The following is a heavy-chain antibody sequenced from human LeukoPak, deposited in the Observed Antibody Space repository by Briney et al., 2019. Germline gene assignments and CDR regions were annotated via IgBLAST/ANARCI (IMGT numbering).Heavy chain of an antibody. CDR2: ISPGDSDT. V-gene: IGHV5-51*01. J-gene: IGHJ6*02. Sequence: AGESLKISCKGSGYSFTSYWIGWVRQMPGKGLEWMGIISPGDSDTRYSPSFQGQVTISADKSSSTAYLQWSSLKASDTAVYYCARGINYYYYGMDVWGQGTTVTVSS. CDR1: GYSFTSYW. CDR3: ARGINYYYYGMDV. D-gene: IGHD3-16*01.